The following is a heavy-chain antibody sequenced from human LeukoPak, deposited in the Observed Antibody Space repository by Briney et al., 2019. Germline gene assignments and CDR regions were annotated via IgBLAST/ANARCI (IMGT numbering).Heavy chain of an antibody. V-gene: IGHV3-9*01. D-gene: IGHD6-19*01. Sequence: GGSLRLSCAASGFTFDDYAMHWVRQAPGKGLEWVSGISWNSGSIGYADSVKGRFTISRDNAKNSLYLQMNSLRAEDTALYYCASGIAVAGIDYWGQGTLVTVSS. CDR3: ASGIAVAGIDY. CDR1: GFTFDDYA. CDR2: ISWNSGSI. J-gene: IGHJ4*02.